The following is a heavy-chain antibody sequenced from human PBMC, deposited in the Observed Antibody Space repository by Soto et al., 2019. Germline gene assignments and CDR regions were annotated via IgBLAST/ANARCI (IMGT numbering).Heavy chain of an antibody. J-gene: IGHJ5*02. CDR2: ISGSGGST. V-gene: IGHV3-23*01. Sequence: EVQLLESGGGLVQPGGSLRLSCAASGFTFSGYAMSWVRQAPGKGLEWVSAISGSGGSTYYADSVKGRFTISRDNSKNTLYLQMNSLRAEDTAVYYCAKSSLRITLFGVFFWDWFDPWGQGTLVTVSA. CDR3: AKSSLRITLFGVFFWDWFDP. D-gene: IGHD3-3*01. CDR1: GFTFSGYA.